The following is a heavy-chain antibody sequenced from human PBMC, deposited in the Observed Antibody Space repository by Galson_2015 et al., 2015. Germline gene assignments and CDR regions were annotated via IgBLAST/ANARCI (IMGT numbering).Heavy chain of an antibody. CDR2: ISSDESNT. CDR1: GYTFTSYG. D-gene: IGHD3-22*01. J-gene: IGHJ4*02. V-gene: IGHV3-30*18. CDR3: AKRGSSGYYRDFDY. Sequence: SLRLSCAASGYTFTSYGIRWVRQAPGQGLEWVAVISSDESNTYYADTVKGRFTISRDNSKNTLYLQMSSLRADDTAVYYCAKRGSSGYYRDFDYWGQGTLVTVSS.